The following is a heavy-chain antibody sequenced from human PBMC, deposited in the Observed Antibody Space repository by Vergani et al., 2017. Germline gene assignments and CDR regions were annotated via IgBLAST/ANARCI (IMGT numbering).Heavy chain of an antibody. V-gene: IGHV4-39*01. D-gene: IGHD3-16*01. CDR3: AWGRGNNCYYGL. Sequence: QVQLQESGPGLVKPSETLSLICTVSGGSINPSSYFWGWIRQSPGKGLEWIVSINYVGRTYYIPSLQSRATVFVDTSKNQFSLSLTSVTAADTAGYYCAWGRGNNCYYGLWGRGTLVTVS. J-gene: IGHJ2*01. CDR1: GGSINPSSYF. CDR2: INYVGRT.